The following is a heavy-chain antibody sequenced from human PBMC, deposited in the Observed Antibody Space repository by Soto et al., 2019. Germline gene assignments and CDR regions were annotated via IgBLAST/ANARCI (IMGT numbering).Heavy chain of an antibody. D-gene: IGHD2-15*01. CDR3: ARGGGYCSGGSCYSPFDY. Sequence: SETLSLTCAVSGGSIISGGYSWICVRQPPWNGLELIGYIYHSGSTYYNPSLKSRVTISVDRSKNQFSLKLSSVTAADTAVYYCARGGGYCSGGSCYSPFDYWGQGTLVTAPQ. CDR1: GGSIISGGYS. V-gene: IGHV4-30-2*01. J-gene: IGHJ4*02. CDR2: IYHSGST.